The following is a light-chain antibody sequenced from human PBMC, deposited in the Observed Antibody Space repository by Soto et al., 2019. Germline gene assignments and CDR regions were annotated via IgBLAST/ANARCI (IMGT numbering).Light chain of an antibody. CDR2: DDS. CDR1: NIGSKS. J-gene: IGLJ2*01. V-gene: IGLV3-21*02. Sequence: SYELTQPPSVSVAPGQTARITCGGNNIGSKSVHWYQQKPCQAPVLVVYDDSDRPSGIPERFSGSNSGNTATLTISRVEAGDEADYYCQVWDSSSDPVVFGGGTQLTVL. CDR3: QVWDSSSDPVV.